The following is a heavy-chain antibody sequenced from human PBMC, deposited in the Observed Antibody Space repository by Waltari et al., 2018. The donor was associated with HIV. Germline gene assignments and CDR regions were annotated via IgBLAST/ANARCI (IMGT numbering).Heavy chain of an antibody. Sequence: EVQLVESGGGIVPHGGSLRLSCSASGFTLRSYWMPWVRKAPGKGMVWVSRIHSDGSSTSYADSVKGRFTISRDNAKNTLYLQMNRLRAEDTAVYYCARGNGHAFDIWGQGTMVTVSS. CDR2: IHSDGSST. CDR3: ARGNGHAFDI. J-gene: IGHJ3*02. D-gene: IGHD2-8*01. CDR1: GFTLRSYW. V-gene: IGHV3-74*01.